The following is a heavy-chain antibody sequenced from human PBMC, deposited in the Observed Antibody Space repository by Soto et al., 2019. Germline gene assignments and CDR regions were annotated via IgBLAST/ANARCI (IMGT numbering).Heavy chain of an antibody. Sequence: SVKVSCKASGGTFSSYAISWVRQAPGQGLEWMGGIIPIFGTANYAQKFQGRVTITADESTSTAYMELSSLRSEDTAVYYCARVAVGYCGGDCYSLGYYYYGMDVWGQGTTVTVSS. D-gene: IGHD2-21*02. CDR2: IIPIFGTA. J-gene: IGHJ6*02. CDR1: GGTFSSYA. CDR3: ARVAVGYCGGDCYSLGYYYYGMDV. V-gene: IGHV1-69*13.